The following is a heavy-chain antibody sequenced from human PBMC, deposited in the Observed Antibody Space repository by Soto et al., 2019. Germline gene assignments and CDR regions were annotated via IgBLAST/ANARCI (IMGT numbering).Heavy chain of an antibody. CDR2: IWYDGSNK. CDR3: AAGEPLNY. D-gene: IGHD1-26*01. J-gene: IGHJ4*02. V-gene: IGHV3-33*01. CDR1: GFMFRYYG. Sequence: PGGSLRLSCVASGFMFRYYGTPWVRQAPGKGLEWVAIIWYDGSNKYYADSVKGRFTISRDNSRNTVYLQMNSLRAEDTAMYYCAAGEPLNYRGQGTLVTVSS.